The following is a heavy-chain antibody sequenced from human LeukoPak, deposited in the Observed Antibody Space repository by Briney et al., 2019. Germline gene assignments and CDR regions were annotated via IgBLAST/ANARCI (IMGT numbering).Heavy chain of an antibody. Sequence: SETLSLTCTVSSGSITGYYWSWIRQPPGKGLEWIAYVYATGTTNYNPSLKTRATISIDTSKNQLSLTLTSLTATDTAVYYCARVTGYMIEDYFDYWGQGTLVTVSS. J-gene: IGHJ4*02. V-gene: IGHV4-59*01. CDR3: ARVTGYMIEDYFDY. D-gene: IGHD3-22*01. CDR2: VYATGTT. CDR1: SGSITGYY.